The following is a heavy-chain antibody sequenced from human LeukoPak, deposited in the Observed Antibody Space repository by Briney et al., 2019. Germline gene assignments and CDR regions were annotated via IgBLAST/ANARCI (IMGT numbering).Heavy chain of an antibody. CDR3: AKDMYAYSSGYYEGFDY. V-gene: IGHV3-43D*03. J-gene: IGHJ4*02. D-gene: IGHD3-22*01. Sequence: GGSLRLSCAASGFTFDDYAMHWVRQAPGKGLEWVSLISWDGGSTYYADSVKGRFTISRDNSKNSLYLQMNSLRAEDTALYYCAKDMYAYSSGYYEGFDYWGQGTLVTVSS. CDR1: GFTFDDYA. CDR2: ISWDGGST.